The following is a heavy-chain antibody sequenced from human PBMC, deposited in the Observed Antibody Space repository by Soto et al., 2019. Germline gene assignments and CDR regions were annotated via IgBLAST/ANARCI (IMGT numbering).Heavy chain of an antibody. CDR3: AREFADGYTIWALSDY. V-gene: IGHV4-30-4*01. D-gene: IGHD2-2*02. J-gene: IGHJ4*02. Sequence: SETLSLTCTVSGGSISSGEYYWSWIRQPPGKGLEWIGYIYYSGSTYYNPSLKSRVTISVDTSKNQFSLKLSSVTAADTAVYYCAREFADGYTIWALSDYWGLGTLVTVSS. CDR2: IYYSGST. CDR1: GGSISSGEYY.